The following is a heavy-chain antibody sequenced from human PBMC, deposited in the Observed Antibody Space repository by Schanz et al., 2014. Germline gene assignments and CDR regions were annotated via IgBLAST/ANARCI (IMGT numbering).Heavy chain of an antibody. CDR1: GGSISSDSIYSDY. D-gene: IGHD3-10*01. CDR2: IYNSGKT. V-gene: IGHV4-61*01. CDR3: ARVVLGGDAFDI. J-gene: IGHJ3*02. Sequence: QVQLQEAGPGLVKPAETLSLTCTVSGGSISSDSIYSDYWSWIRQPPGKGLEWIGRIYNSGKTNYNPSLESRVSMSVDTSKKQLSLKLRSVSAADTAVYYCARVVLGGDAFDIWGQGTMVTVSS.